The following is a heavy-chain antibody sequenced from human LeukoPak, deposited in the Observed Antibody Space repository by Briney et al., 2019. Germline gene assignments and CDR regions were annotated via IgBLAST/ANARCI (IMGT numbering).Heavy chain of an antibody. CDR2: IKSKTDGGTT. J-gene: IGHJ4*02. D-gene: IGHD5-18*01. V-gene: IGHV3-15*01. Sequence: GGSLRLSCAASGFTFSNAWMSWVRQAPGKGLEWVGRIKSKTDGGTTDYAAPVKGRFTISRDDSKSTLYLQMNSLTTEDTAVYFCTHWDTTMVRVDYWGQGTLVTVSS. CDR3: THWDTTMVRVDY. CDR1: GFTFSNAW.